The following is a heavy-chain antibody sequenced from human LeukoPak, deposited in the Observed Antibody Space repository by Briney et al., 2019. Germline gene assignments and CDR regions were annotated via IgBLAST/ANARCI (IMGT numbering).Heavy chain of an antibody. Sequence: SETLSLTCTVSGGSISSSSYYWGWIRQPPGEGLEWIGSIYYSGSTYYNPSLKSRVTISVDTSKNQFSLKLSSVTAADTAVYYCARQGADYYDSSGYYWDWFDPWGQGTLVTVSS. CDR1: GGSISSSSYY. D-gene: IGHD3-22*01. V-gene: IGHV4-39*01. CDR2: IYYSGST. CDR3: ARQGADYYDSSGYYWDWFDP. J-gene: IGHJ5*02.